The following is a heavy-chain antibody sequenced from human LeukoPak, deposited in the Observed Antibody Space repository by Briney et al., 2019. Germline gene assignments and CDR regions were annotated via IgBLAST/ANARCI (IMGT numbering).Heavy chain of an antibody. V-gene: IGHV4-30-4*08. D-gene: IGHD1-14*01. CDR1: GVSISSVDYY. Sequence: SETLSLTCTVSGVSISSVDYYLSWIRQTPGKGLEWIGYIYYNGDTYYNPSLKSRVTIPRDTSENQFSLKLSSVTAADTAVYYCARDLFRITSLWGQGTLVTVSS. CDR3: ARDLFRITSL. J-gene: IGHJ4*02. CDR2: IYYNGDT.